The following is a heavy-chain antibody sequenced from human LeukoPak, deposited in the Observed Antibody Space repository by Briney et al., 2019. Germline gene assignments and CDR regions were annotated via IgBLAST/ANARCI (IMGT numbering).Heavy chain of an antibody. J-gene: IGHJ6*03. CDR2: ISSSSSYI. D-gene: IGHD6-19*01. CDR3: ARIAEGIAVAGTRYYYYYMDV. Sequence: GGSLRLSCAASGFTSSSYSMNWVRQAPGKGLEWVSSISSSSSYIYYADSVKGRFTISRDNAKNSLYLQMNSLRAEDTAVYYCARIAEGIAVAGTRYYYYYMDVWGKGTTVTVSS. CDR1: GFTSSSYS. V-gene: IGHV3-21*01.